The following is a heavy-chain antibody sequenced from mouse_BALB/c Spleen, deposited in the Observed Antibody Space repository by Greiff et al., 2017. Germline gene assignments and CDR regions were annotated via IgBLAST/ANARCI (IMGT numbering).Heavy chain of an antibody. CDR1: GYSITSDYA. D-gene: IGHD1-3*01. CDR2: ISYSGST. J-gene: IGHJ2*01. Sequence: ESGPGLVKPSQSLSLTCTVTGYSITSDYAWNWIRQFPGNKLEWMGYISYSGSTSYNPSLKSRISITRDTSKNQFFLQLNSVTTEDTATYYCARKLLFDYWGQGTTLTVSS. V-gene: IGHV3-2*02. CDR3: ARKLLFDY.